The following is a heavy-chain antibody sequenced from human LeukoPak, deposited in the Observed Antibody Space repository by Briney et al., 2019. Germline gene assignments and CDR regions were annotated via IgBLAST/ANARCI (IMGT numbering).Heavy chain of an antibody. CDR1: GFTFSTYA. CDR2: ISRGTDHI. D-gene: IGHD3-10*01. Sequence: GGSLGLSCAASGFTFSTYAMNWVRQAPGKGLEWVSSISRGTDHIYYADSVKGRFTISRDNAKNSLYLQMNSLRAEDTAVYYCAADSEFDITASFDFWGQGTLVTVSS. J-gene: IGHJ4*02. CDR3: AADSEFDITASFDF. V-gene: IGHV3-21*01.